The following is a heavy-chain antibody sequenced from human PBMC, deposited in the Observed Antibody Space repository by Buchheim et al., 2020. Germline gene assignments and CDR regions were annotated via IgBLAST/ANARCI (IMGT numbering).Heavy chain of an antibody. CDR2: IWYDGSNK. Sequence: QVQLVESGGGVVQPGRSLRLSCAASGFTFSSYGMHWVRQAPGKGLEWVSVIWYDGSNKYYADSVKGRFTISRDNSKNTLYLQMNSLRAEDTAVYYCARSHTVTTDFDYWGQGTL. CDR1: GFTFSSYG. V-gene: IGHV3-33*01. CDR3: ARSHTVTTDFDY. J-gene: IGHJ4*02. D-gene: IGHD4-17*01.